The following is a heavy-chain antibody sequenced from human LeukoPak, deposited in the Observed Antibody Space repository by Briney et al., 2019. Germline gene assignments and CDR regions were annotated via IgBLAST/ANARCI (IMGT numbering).Heavy chain of an antibody. V-gene: IGHV3-23*01. CDR1: GFTFSTYA. Sequence: GGSLRLSCAASGFTFSTYAMSWVRPAPGKGLEWVSAISAAGGSAYYADSVKGRFTVSRDNSKNTLYLQMNSLRAEDTALYYCAKDLPFPAFGNDSWGQGTLVTVSS. CDR3: AKDLPFPAFGNDS. CDR2: ISAAGGSA. J-gene: IGHJ4*02. D-gene: IGHD3-10*01.